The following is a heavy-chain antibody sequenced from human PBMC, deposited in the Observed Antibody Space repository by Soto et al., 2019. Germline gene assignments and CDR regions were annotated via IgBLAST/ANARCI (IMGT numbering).Heavy chain of an antibody. Sequence: PSETLSLTCTVSGGSISSGGYYWSWIRQHPEKSLEWIGYIYYSGSTYYNPSLKSRVTISVDTSKNQFSLKLSSVTAADTAVYYCAREGKTTVTACLHYWGQGTLGTVSS. D-gene: IGHD4-17*01. J-gene: IGHJ4*02. CDR1: GGSISSGGYY. CDR2: IYYSGST. CDR3: AREGKTTVTACLHY. V-gene: IGHV4-31*03.